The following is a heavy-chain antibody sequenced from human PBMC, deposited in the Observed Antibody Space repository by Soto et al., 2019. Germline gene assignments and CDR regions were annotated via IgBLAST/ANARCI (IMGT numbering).Heavy chain of an antibody. CDR2: INAGNGNT. J-gene: IGHJ2*01. Sequence: QVQLVQSGAEVKKPGASVKVSCKASGYTFTSYAMHWVRQAPGQRLEWMGWINAGNGNTKYSQKFQGRVTITRDTSASTAYMELSSLRSEDTAVYYCARDGPISDYRSNWYFDLWGRGTLVTVSS. D-gene: IGHD4-17*01. CDR1: GYTFTSYA. CDR3: ARDGPISDYRSNWYFDL. V-gene: IGHV1-3*01.